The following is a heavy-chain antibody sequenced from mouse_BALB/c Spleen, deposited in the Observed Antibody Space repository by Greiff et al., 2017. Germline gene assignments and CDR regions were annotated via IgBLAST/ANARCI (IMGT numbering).Heavy chain of an antibody. CDR2: IDPANGNT. CDR3: ADYYYGSSSFFAY. CDR1: GFNIKDTY. Sequence: VQLQQSGAELVKPGASVKLSCTASGFNIKDTYMHWVKQRPEQGLEWIGRIDPANGNTKYDPKFQGKATITADTSSNTAYLQLSSLTSEDTAVYYCADYYYGSSSFFAYWGQGTLVTVSA. V-gene: IGHV14-3*02. J-gene: IGHJ3*01. D-gene: IGHD1-1*01.